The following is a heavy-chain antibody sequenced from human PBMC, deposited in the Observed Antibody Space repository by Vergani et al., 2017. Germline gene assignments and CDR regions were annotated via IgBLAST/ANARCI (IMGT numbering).Heavy chain of an antibody. D-gene: IGHD5-18*01. J-gene: IGHJ4*02. CDR2: INPNSGGT. V-gene: IGHV1-2*02. CDR3: AREEPLIQLWLPYCAY. CDR1: GYTFTGYY. Sequence: QVQLVQSGAEVKKPGPSVKVSCKASGYTFTGYYMHWVRQAPGQGLEWMGWINPNSGGTNYAQKFQGRVTMTRDTSISTAYMELSRLRSDDTAVYYCAREEPLIQLWLPYCAYWGQGTLVTVSS.